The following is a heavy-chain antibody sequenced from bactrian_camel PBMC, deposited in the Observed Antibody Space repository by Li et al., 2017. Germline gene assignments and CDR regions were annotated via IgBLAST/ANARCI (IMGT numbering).Heavy chain of an antibody. D-gene: IGHD3*01. Sequence: HVQLVESGGGSVQTGGSLTLSCAASGSTYGTYAWFRKAPGKEREGVERIDPSGRTTYADFVKGRFTISRDNAKNTLHLLMNNLKPEDTAMYYCAASRSCAMLYEDNNMGPGTQVTVS. V-gene: IGHV3S55*01. CDR1: GSTYGTYA. CDR2: IDPSGRT. J-gene: IGHJ4*01.